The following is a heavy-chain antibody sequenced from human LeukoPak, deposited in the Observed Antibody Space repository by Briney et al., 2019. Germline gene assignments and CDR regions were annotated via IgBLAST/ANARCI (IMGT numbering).Heavy chain of an antibody. CDR3: ARDYTGYFP. J-gene: IGHJ5*02. CDR2: IKTDGSEK. Sequence: GGSLRLSCEASGFTFSSYWMSWVRQAPGKGLEWVANIKTDGSEKYYVDSVKGRLTISRDNAKNSLYLQVNSLRAEDTAVYYCARDYTGYFPWGQGTLVIVSS. D-gene: IGHD3-9*01. CDR1: GFTFSSYW. V-gene: IGHV3-7*03.